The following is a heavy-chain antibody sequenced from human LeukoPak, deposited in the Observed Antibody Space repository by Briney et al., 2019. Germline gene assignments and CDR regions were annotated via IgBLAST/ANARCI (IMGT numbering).Heavy chain of an antibody. D-gene: IGHD3-22*01. CDR1: GFTFSNYW. CDR3: ARVFQDSGGFYYDY. Sequence: GGSLRLSCAASGFTFSNYWTTWVRQAPGKGLEYVSAISGAGGTTYYANSVKGRFTISRDNSKNTLYLQMGSLRAEDVAVYYCARVFQDSGGFYYDYWGQGTLVTVSS. V-gene: IGHV3-64*01. J-gene: IGHJ4*02. CDR2: ISGAGGTT.